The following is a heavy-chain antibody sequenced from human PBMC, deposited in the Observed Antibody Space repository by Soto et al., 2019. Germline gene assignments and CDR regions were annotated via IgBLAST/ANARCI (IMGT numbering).Heavy chain of an antibody. Sequence: SETLSLTCTVSGGSISSSSYYWGWIRQPPGKGLEWIGSIYYSGSTYYNPSLKSRVTISVDTSKNQLSLKVSSVTAADTAVYYCARHLYSGESSGYYGYWGQGALVTVSS. V-gene: IGHV4-39*01. CDR1: GGSISSSSYY. CDR2: IYYSGST. J-gene: IGHJ4*02. D-gene: IGHD3-22*01. CDR3: ARHLYSGESSGYYGY.